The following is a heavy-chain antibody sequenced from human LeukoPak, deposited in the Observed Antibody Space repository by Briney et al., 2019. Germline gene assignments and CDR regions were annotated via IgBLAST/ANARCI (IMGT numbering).Heavy chain of an antibody. CDR3: ARGYVGATEYWFDP. CDR1: GYTFTSYD. CDR2: MNPNSGNT. V-gene: IGHV1-8*01. J-gene: IGHJ5*02. D-gene: IGHD1-26*01. Sequence: GASVKVSCKASGYTFTSYDINWVRQATGLGLEWMGWMNPNSGNTGYAQKFQGRVTMTRNTSISTAYMELSSLRSEDTAVYYCARGYVGATEYWFDPWGQGTLVTVSS.